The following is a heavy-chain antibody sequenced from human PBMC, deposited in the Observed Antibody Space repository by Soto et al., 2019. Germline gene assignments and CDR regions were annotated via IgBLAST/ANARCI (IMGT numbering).Heavy chain of an antibody. D-gene: IGHD3-10*01. V-gene: IGHV4-4*02. CDR1: SGSISSSIW. CDR2: IYHSGNT. J-gene: IGHJ6*03. CDR3: AEGVRRHLRGNYYYYMDV. Sequence: QVQLQESGPGLVKPSGTLSLTCAVSSGSISSSIWWSWVRQPPGKGLEWMWEIYHSGNTNYNPSLKRRATISVNKSKPQFALKLSSVTAADAAVYYWAEGVRRHLRGNYYYYMDVWGKGNTVAVSS.